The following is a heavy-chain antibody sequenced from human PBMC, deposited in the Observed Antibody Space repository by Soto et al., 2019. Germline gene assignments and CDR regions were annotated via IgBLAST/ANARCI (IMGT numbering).Heavy chain of an antibody. V-gene: IGHV1-2*02. CDR1: GYTFTGYY. J-gene: IGHJ3*02. CDR2: INPNSGGT. CDR3: ARVILTVTTDAFDI. D-gene: IGHD4-17*01. Sequence: QVQLVQSGAEVKKPGASVKVSCKASGYTFTGYYMHWVRQAPGQGLEWMGWINPNSGGTNYAQKFQGRVTMTRDTSISTAYMELSRLRYDDTAVYYRARVILTVTTDAFDIWGQGTMVTVSS.